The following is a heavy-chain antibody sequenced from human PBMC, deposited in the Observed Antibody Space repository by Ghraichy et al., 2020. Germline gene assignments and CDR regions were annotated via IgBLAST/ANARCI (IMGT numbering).Heavy chain of an antibody. D-gene: IGHD4-17*01. J-gene: IGHJ1*01. V-gene: IGHV4-4*07. CDR2: ISTSGT. CDR3: AGVSSGDYVYFQY. CDR1: LGSISSYY. Sequence: SQTLSLTCTVSLGSISSYYWSWIRQPAGKGLEWIGRISTSGTNYNPSLESRVSMSVDTSKKKVSLKLSSVTAADTAVYYCAGVSSGDYVYFQYWGQGTLVTVSS.